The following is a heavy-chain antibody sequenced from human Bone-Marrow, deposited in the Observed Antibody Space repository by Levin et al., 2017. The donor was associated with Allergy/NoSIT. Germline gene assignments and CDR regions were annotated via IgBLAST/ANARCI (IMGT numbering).Heavy chain of an antibody. J-gene: IGHJ4*02. Sequence: GGSLRLSCAASGFTFSGSAMHWVRQASGKGLEWVGRIRSKANSYATAYAASVKGRFTISRDDSKNTAYLQMNSLKTEDTAVYYCTSQNYYGSGSYYTLWGQGTLVTVPS. V-gene: IGHV3-73*01. CDR1: GFTFSGSA. D-gene: IGHD3-10*01. CDR3: TSQNYYGSGSYYTL. CDR2: IRSKANSYAT.